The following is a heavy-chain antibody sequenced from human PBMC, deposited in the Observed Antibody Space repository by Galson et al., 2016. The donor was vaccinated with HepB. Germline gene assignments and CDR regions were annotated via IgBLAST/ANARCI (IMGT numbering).Heavy chain of an antibody. V-gene: IGHV3-23*01. J-gene: IGHJ4*02. CDR3: AKDYDFLTGYFSDLGH. CDR2: VSGSADST. D-gene: IGHD3-9*01. Sequence: SLRLSCAASGFTFSSYGMHWVRQAPGKGLEWVSEVSGSADSTYYADSVKGRFTISRDNAKSALYLQMNSLRAEDTALYYCAKDYDFLTGYFSDLGHWGQGTLVTVSS. CDR1: GFTFSSYG.